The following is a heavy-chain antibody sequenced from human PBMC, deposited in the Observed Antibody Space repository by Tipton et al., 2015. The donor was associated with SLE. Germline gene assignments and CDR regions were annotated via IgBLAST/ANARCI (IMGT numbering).Heavy chain of an antibody. CDR3: ARGDIVGATPSFDY. Sequence: SLRLSCAASGFTFSSYAIHWVRQAPGKGLEWVAVISYDGSNKYYADSVKGRFTISRDNAKNSLYLQMNSLRAEDTAVYYCARGDIVGATPSFDYWGQGTLVTVSS. CDR1: GFTFSSYA. D-gene: IGHD1-26*01. V-gene: IGHV3-30-3*01. CDR2: ISYDGSNK. J-gene: IGHJ4*02.